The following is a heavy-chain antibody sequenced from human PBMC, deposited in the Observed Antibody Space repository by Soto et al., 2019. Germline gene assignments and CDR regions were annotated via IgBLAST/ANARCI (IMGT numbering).Heavy chain of an antibody. CDR2: MNPNSGNT. D-gene: IGHD5-18*01. CDR3: AXVRPLRGYCCPPNQQRYYYYYMDV. CDR1: GYTFTSYD. Sequence: GASVKVSCKASGYTFTSYDINWVRQATGQGLEWMGWMNPNSGNTGYAQKFQGRVTMARNTSISTAYMELNSLRSEDTAVYYYAXVRPLRGYCCPPNQQRYYYYYMDVWGKGTTVTVSS. V-gene: IGHV1-8*01. J-gene: IGHJ6*03.